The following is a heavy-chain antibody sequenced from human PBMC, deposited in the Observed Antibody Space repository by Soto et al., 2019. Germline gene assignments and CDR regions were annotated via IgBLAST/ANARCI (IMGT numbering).Heavy chain of an antibody. D-gene: IGHD5-18*01. Sequence: PGWSLRLSCAASGFTFNTYTMSWVRQAPGKGLEWVSSISGNGGTTFYADSVKGRFTISRDNSKSTLYLQMDSLRPEDTGVYYCAKDRRAMDHWGQGTLVTSPQ. V-gene: IGHV3-23*01. CDR3: AKDRRAMDH. CDR2: ISGNGGTT. CDR1: GFTFNTYT. J-gene: IGHJ4*02.